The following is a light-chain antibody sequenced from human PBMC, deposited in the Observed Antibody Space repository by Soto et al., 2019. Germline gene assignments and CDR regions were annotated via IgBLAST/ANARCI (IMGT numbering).Light chain of an antibody. J-gene: IGLJ3*02. CDR3: QSHDSSLNSWV. CDR1: SSNIGAGYD. CDR2: GNT. Sequence: QSVLTQPPSMSGAPGQRVTISCTGSSSNIGAGYDVHWYQLLPGTAPKLLIYGNTNRPSGVPDRFSGSKSGTSASLAITGRRAEDEADYYCQSHDSSLNSWVFGGGTKLTV. V-gene: IGLV1-40*01.